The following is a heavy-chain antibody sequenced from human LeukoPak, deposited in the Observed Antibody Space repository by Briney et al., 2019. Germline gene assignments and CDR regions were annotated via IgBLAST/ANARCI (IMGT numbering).Heavy chain of an antibody. V-gene: IGHV3-23*01. CDR2: ISGDAGRT. CDR1: GFTFSSYG. D-gene: IGHD1-1*01. CDR3: ASGIRERGFDY. J-gene: IGHJ4*01. Sequence: GGSLRLSCAASGFTFSSYGMNWVRQAPGKGLEWVSGISGDAGRTYYADSVKGRFTISRDNAKNSLYLQMNSLRPDDTALYFCASGIRERGFDYWGHGTLVTVSS.